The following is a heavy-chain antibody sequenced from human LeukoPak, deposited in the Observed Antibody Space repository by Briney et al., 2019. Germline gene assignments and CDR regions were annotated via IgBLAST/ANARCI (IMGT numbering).Heavy chain of an antibody. CDR1: GYTFTSYG. CDR3: AKDGDPVAGQNNWFDP. Sequence: ASVKVSCKSSGYTFTSYGISWVRQAPGQGLEWMGWISAYNGNTNYAQKLQGRVTMTTDTSTSTAYMELRSLRSDDTAVYYCAKDGDPVAGQNNWFDPWGQGTLVTVSS. J-gene: IGHJ5*02. V-gene: IGHV1-18*01. CDR2: ISAYNGNT. D-gene: IGHD6-19*01.